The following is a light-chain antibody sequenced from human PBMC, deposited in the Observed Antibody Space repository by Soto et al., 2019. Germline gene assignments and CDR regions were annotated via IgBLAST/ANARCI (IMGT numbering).Light chain of an antibody. V-gene: IGLV2-8*01. CDR2: EVN. Sequence: QSALTQPPSASGSPGESVTMSCTGTSRDVGGYVYVSWFQQHPGKAPKLIIFEVNKQPSGVPDRFSGSRSGNTASLTVSGLQIEDEADYYCSSYAGSNKMVFGGGTKLTVL. CDR3: SSYAGSNKMV. J-gene: IGLJ2*01. CDR1: SRDVGGYVY.